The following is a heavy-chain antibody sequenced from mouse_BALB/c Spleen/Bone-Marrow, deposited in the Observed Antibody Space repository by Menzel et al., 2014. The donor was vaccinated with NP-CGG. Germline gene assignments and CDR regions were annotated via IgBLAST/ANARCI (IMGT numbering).Heavy chain of an antibody. J-gene: IGHJ2*01. D-gene: IGHD2-3*01. CDR3: GRGRGWYFDY. Sequence: VQLQQSGAELVRPGSSVKISCKASGYAFSGYWMNWVKRRPGQGLEWIGQIYPGDGDTNYNGKFKGKATLTADKSSSTAYMQLSSLTSEDSAVYFWGRGRGWYFDYWGQGTTLTVSS. CDR1: GYAFSGYW. V-gene: IGHV1-80*01. CDR2: IYPGDGDT.